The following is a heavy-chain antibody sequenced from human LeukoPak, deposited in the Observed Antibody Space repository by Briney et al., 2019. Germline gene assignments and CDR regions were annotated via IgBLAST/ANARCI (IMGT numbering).Heavy chain of an antibody. Sequence: GGSLRPSCAASGFTFDDYAMHWVRQAPGKGLEWVSGISWNSGSIGYADSVKGRFTISRDNAKNSLYLQMNSLRAEDMALYYCAKGGCSSTSCYTEYFQHWGQGTLVTVSS. D-gene: IGHD2-2*02. CDR3: AKGGCSSTSCYTEYFQH. CDR2: ISWNSGSI. CDR1: GFTFDDYA. J-gene: IGHJ1*01. V-gene: IGHV3-9*03.